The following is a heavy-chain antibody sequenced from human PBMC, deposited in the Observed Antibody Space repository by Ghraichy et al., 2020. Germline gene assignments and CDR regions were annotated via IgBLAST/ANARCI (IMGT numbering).Heavy chain of an antibody. J-gene: IGHJ4*02. Sequence: SETLSLTCTVSGGSISSTTYYWGWIRQPPGQGLEWIGSSYYSGTTFYNPSLRGRVTISVDTSKNQFSLKLSSVTAADTAVYYCARHRYSTGLEDYWGQGTLVTVSS. CDR2: SYYSGTT. CDR1: GGSISSTTYY. D-gene: IGHD6-25*01. V-gene: IGHV4-39*01. CDR3: ARHRYSTGLEDY.